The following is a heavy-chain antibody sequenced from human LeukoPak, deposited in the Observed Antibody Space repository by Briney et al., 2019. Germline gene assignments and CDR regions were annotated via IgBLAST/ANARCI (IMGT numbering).Heavy chain of an antibody. Sequence: GASVKVSCKASGGTFSSYAISWVRQAPGQGLEWMGWMNPNSGNTGYAQKFQGRVTMTRNTSISTAYMELSSLRSEDTAVYYCAGSGSPGHDAFDIWGQGTMVTVSS. CDR1: GGTFSSYA. CDR2: MNPNSGNT. J-gene: IGHJ3*02. D-gene: IGHD1-26*01. V-gene: IGHV1-8*02. CDR3: AGSGSPGHDAFDI.